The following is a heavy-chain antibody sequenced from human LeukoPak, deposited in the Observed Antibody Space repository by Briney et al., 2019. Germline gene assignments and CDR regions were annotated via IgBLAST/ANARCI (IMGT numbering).Heavy chain of an antibody. Sequence: PGGSLRLSCAASGFSFSNSAMHWVRQAPGKGLEWVAVISFDGTNKYYADSVKGRFTISRDNSKNTLYLQMNSLRAEDTAVYYCARAEDCSSTRCIHGYYGMDVWGQGTTVTVSS. CDR2: ISFDGTNK. V-gene: IGHV3-30*14. CDR3: ARAEDCSSTRCIHGYYGMDV. D-gene: IGHD2-2*01. CDR1: GFSFSNSA. J-gene: IGHJ6*02.